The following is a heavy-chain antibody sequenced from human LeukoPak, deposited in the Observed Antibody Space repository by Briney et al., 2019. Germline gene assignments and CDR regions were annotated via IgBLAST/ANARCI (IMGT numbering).Heavy chain of an antibody. Sequence: SQTLSLTCTVSGDSISSYYWSWIRQPPGKGLEWIGCIYYSGSTNYNPSLKSRVTISVDTSKNQFSLKLSSVTAADTAVYYCAKSQGNWYFDLWGRGTLVTVSS. CDR2: IYYSGST. V-gene: IGHV4-59*08. J-gene: IGHJ2*01. CDR3: AKSQGNWYFDL. CDR1: GDSISSYY.